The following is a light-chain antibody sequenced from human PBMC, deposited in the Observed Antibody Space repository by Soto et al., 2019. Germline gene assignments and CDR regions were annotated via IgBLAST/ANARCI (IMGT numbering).Light chain of an antibody. CDR2: GAS. Sequence: EIVLTQSPGTLSLSLGEKGTLAGRASQSVSSSYLAWYQQKPGQAPRLLIYGASSRATVIPDRFSGSGSGTNFSTTIRSLEPGAFAVHYCQQRNNCPWTFGQGTKVDIK. CDR1: QSVSSSY. CDR3: QQRNNCPWT. V-gene: IGKV3D-20*02. J-gene: IGKJ1*01.